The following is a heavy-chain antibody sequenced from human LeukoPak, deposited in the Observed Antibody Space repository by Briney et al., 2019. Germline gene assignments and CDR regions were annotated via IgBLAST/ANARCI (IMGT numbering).Heavy chain of an antibody. CDR1: GFTFANAW. CDR3: TADLPPPRGYDYPFDY. J-gene: IGHJ4*02. Sequence: GGSLRLSCAASGFTFANAWMSWVRQAPGKGLECVGRIKSKTDGETTDYAAPVKGRFTISRDDSKNMLYLQMNSLKSEDTAVYYCTADLPPPRGYDYPFDYWGQGTLVTVSS. D-gene: IGHD5-12*01. CDR2: IKSKTDGETT. V-gene: IGHV3-15*01.